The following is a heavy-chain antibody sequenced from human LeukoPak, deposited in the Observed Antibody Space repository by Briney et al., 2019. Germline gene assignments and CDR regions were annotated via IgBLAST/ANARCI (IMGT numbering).Heavy chain of an antibody. Sequence: GESLKISCAASGFTFSSYIMNWVRQAPGKGLEWVSSISSSSTYIYYADSVKGRFTISRDSAKNSLYLQMNSLRAEDTAIYYCARSILAGTGGFDYWGQGSLITVSS. CDR1: GFTFSSYI. D-gene: IGHD6-19*01. V-gene: IGHV3-21*01. CDR3: ARSILAGTGGFDY. CDR2: ISSSSTYI. J-gene: IGHJ4*02.